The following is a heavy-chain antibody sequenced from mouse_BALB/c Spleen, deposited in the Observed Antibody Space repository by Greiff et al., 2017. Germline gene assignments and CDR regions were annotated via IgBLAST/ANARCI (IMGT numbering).Heavy chain of an antibody. CDR2: INPSTGYT. Sequence: QVQLQQSGAELAKPGASVKMSCKASGYTFTSYWMHWVKQRPGQGLEWIGYINPSTGYTEYNQKFKDKATLTADKSSSTAYMQLSSLTSEDSAVYYCARLHEDFDYWGQGTTLTVSS. CDR3: ARLHEDFDY. CDR1: GYTFTSYW. V-gene: IGHV1-7*01. J-gene: IGHJ2*01.